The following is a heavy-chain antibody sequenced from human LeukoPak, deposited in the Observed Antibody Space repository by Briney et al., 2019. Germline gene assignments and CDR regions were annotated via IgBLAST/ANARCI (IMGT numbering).Heavy chain of an antibody. V-gene: IGHV4-61*02. J-gene: IGHJ4*02. CDR1: GGSISGGSYY. CDR3: ARGLGIAAAGIL. CDR2: IYTSGST. D-gene: IGHD6-13*01. Sequence: PSETLSLTCTVSGGSISGGSYYWSWIRQPAGKGLEWIGRIYTSGSTNYNPSLKSRVTISVDTSKNQFSLRLSSVTAADTAVYYCARGLGIAAAGILWGQGTLVTVSS.